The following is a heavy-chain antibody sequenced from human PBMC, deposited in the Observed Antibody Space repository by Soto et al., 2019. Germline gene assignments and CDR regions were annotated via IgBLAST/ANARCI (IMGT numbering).Heavy chain of an antibody. Sequence: QVHLVQSGAEVKKPGVSVKVSCEASEYTFTSYYIHWVRQAPGQGFEWMGIVTPSDGSPTYAPKFQGRVTMTRDTSTSTVYMELSSLRSEDTAVYYCARARMHQAPDFFHCWGQGTLVTVSS. CDR3: ARARMHQAPDFFHC. V-gene: IGHV1-46*01. CDR2: VTPSDGSP. J-gene: IGHJ4*02. CDR1: EYTFTSYY. D-gene: IGHD2-8*01.